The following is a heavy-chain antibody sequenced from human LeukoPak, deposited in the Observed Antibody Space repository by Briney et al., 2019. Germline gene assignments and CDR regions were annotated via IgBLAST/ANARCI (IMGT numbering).Heavy chain of an antibody. V-gene: IGHV3-30*04. J-gene: IGHJ6*03. CDR2: ISYDGSNK. CDR1: GFTFSSYA. CDR3: ARLSTDYYYMDV. D-gene: IGHD2-2*01. Sequence: GGSLRLSCAASGFTFSSYAMHWVRQAPGKGLEWVAVISYDGSNKYYADSVKGRFTISRDNSKNTLYLQMNSLRVEDTAVYYCARLSTDYYYMDVWGKGTTVTISS.